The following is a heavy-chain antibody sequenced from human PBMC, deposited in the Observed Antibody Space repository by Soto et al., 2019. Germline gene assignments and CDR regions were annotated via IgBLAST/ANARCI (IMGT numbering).Heavy chain of an antibody. Sequence: PSQTLSLTCAISGDSVSSNSAAWNWFRQSPSRGLEWLGRTYYRSKWYNDYAVSVKSRITINPDTSKNQFSLQLNSVTPEDTAVYYCARDRPTRTTHNSSSFPNGFDYWGQGTLVTVSS. CDR2: TYYRSKWYN. J-gene: IGHJ4*02. CDR3: ARDRPTRTTHNSSSFPNGFDY. CDR1: GDSVSSNSAA. D-gene: IGHD6-6*01. V-gene: IGHV6-1*01.